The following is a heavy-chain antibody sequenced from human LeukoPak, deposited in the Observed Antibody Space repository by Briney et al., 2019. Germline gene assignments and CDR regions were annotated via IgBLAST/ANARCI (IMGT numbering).Heavy chain of an antibody. CDR1: GFTFSSYS. Sequence: PGGSLRLSCAASGFTFSSYSMNWVRQAPGKGLEWVSSISSSSSYIYYADSVKGRFTISRDNAKNSLYLQMNSLRAEDTAVYYCARDHGGRPYYYYYGMDVWGQGTTVTVSS. J-gene: IGHJ6*02. CDR2: ISSSSSYI. CDR3: ARDHGGRPYYYYYGMDV. V-gene: IGHV3-21*01. D-gene: IGHD2-15*01.